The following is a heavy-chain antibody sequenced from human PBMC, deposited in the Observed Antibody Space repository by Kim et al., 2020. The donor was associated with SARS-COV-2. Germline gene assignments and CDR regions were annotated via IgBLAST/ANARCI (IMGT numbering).Heavy chain of an antibody. Sequence: GGSLRLSCAASGFTFSNAWMSWVRQAPGKGLEWVGRIKSKTDGGTTDYAAPVKGRFTISRDDSKNTLYLQMNSLKTEDTAVYYCTTNTNRGSYFPYFDLWGRGTLVTVSS. D-gene: IGHD1-26*01. J-gene: IGHJ2*01. CDR3: TTNTNRGSYFPYFDL. CDR2: IKSKTDGGTT. CDR1: GFTFSNAW. V-gene: IGHV3-15*01.